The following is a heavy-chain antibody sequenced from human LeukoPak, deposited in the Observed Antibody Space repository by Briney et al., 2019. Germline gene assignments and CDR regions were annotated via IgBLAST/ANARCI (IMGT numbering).Heavy chain of an antibody. V-gene: IGHV1-8*03. J-gene: IGHJ3*02. Sequence: GASVKVSCKASGYTFTRFDIHWVRQASGQGLEWMGWIHPNSGNTGYAQKFQGRDTVTGNTSISTAYMELSRIRADDTAVYYCARGVSSGWPDAFDIWGQGTMVTVSS. CDR2: IHPNSGNT. D-gene: IGHD6-19*01. CDR3: ARGVSSGWPDAFDI. CDR1: GYTFTRFD.